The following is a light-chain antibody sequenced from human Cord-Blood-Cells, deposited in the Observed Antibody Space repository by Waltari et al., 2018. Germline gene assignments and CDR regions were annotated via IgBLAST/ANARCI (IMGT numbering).Light chain of an antibody. CDR1: SSDVGGYNY. Sequence: QSALTQPDSVSGSPGQSITISCTGTSSDVGGYNYVSWYQQHPGKAPKLMIYDVSNRPSGVSNRFSGSKSGNTASLTISVLQSEDEADYYCSSYTSSSTWVFGGGTKLTVL. CDR3: SSYTSSSTWV. V-gene: IGLV2-14*03. J-gene: IGLJ3*02. CDR2: DVS.